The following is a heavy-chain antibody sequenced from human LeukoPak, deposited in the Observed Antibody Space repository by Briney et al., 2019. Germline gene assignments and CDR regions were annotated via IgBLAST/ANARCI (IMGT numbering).Heavy chain of an antibody. D-gene: IGHD4-23*01. CDR2: ITGSGGST. J-gene: IGHJ4*02. V-gene: IGHV3-23*01. CDR3: AKRTGNSGPFDY. CDR1: GFTFSSCA. Sequence: PGGSLRLSCAASGFTFSSCAMNWVRQAPGKGLERVSLITGSGGSTYYTDSVKGRFTISRDNSKNTLYLQMNSLTAEDTAVYYCAKRTGNSGPFDYWGQGTRVTVSS.